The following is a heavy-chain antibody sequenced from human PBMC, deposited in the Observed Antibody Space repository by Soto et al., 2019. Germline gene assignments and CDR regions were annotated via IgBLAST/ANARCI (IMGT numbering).Heavy chain of an antibody. V-gene: IGHV3-9*01. J-gene: IGHJ5*02. D-gene: IGHD3-10*02. CDR1: GFTVDDYA. Sequence: PGGSLRLSCVASGFTVDDYAMHWVRQAPGKGLEWVSGISANGDNVDYADSVKGRFTVSRDNAKNSLYLQMNSLRAEDTAVYYCARDWQSMFGEPPTDATWGQGTLVTVSS. CDR3: ARDWQSMFGEPPTDAT. CDR2: ISANGDNV.